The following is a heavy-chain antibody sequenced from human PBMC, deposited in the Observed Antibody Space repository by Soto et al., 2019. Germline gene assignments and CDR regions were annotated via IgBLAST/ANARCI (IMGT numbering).Heavy chain of an antibody. CDR1: GYSSSSGYY. Sequence: SETLSLTWGVSGYSSSSGYYWGWIRQPPGKGLEWIGSIYHSGSTYYNQSLKSRVTISVDTSKNQFSLKLSSVTAADTAVYYCARDDVAVAGPDIWGQGTMVTV. V-gene: IGHV4-38-2*02. CDR2: IYHSGST. D-gene: IGHD6-19*01. J-gene: IGHJ3*02. CDR3: ARDDVAVAGPDI.